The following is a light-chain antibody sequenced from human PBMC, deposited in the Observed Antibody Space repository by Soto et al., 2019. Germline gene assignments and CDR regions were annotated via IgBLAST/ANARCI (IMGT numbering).Light chain of an antibody. CDR2: GAS. Sequence: EIVMTQSPATLSVSPGERATLSCRASQSVGSDLAWYQQKPGQAPRLLIYGASNRATGVPARFSGSVSGTEFTLTISSLQSEDFAVYYCQQYSSWLWTFGQGTKVDIK. CDR1: QSVGSD. J-gene: IGKJ1*01. V-gene: IGKV3-15*01. CDR3: QQYSSWLWT.